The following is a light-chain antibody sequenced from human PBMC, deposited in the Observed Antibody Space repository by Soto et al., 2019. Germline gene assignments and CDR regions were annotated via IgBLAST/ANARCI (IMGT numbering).Light chain of an antibody. CDR1: QNINNY. Sequence: DIQMTQSPSSLSASVGDRVTITCQASQNINNYLNWYQQKPGRAPKLLIYDASNLQSGVPSRFSGSGSGTDFTLTISSLQPEDFATYYCQQSYSDMLTFGGGTKVDIK. V-gene: IGKV1-39*01. J-gene: IGKJ4*01. CDR2: DAS. CDR3: QQSYSDMLT.